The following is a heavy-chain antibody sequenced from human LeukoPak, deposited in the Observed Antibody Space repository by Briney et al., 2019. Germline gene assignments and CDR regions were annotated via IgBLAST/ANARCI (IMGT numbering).Heavy chain of an antibody. Sequence: SETLSLTCAVYGGSFRGYCWSWIRQPPGKGLEWIGEINHSGSTNYNPSLKSRVTISVDTSKNQFSLKLSSVTAADTAVYYCARGLLRYFKVYGMDVWGQGTTVTVSS. D-gene: IGHD3-9*01. CDR2: INHSGST. CDR1: GGSFRGYC. J-gene: IGHJ6*02. CDR3: ARGLLRYFKVYGMDV. V-gene: IGHV4-34*01.